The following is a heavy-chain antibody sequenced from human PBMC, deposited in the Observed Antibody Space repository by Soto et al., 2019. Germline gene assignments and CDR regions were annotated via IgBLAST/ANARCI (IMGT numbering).Heavy chain of an antibody. CDR1: GFSFTGYY. V-gene: IGHV1-2*02. CDR2: INAHSGGT. CDR3: AKVLTRQLDYWLEP. D-gene: IGHD5-12*01. J-gene: IGHJ5*02. Sequence: ASVKVSCKASGFSFTGYYIHWLGQAPGQGLEWMGWINAHSGGTEYAQKFQGRVTLTRDTSIATAYLTLTSLTSDDTALYYCAKVLTRQLDYWLEPLGQGTQIIVSS.